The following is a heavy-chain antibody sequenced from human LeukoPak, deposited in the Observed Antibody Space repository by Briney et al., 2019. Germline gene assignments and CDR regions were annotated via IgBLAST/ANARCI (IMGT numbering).Heavy chain of an antibody. Sequence: SETLSLTCAVYGGSFSGYYWNWIRQPPGKGLEWIGEINHSGSTNYNPSLKSRVTISVDTSKNQFSLKLSSVTAADTAVYYCARGLKGDYGGTYPCYFDYWGQGTLVTVSS. CDR3: ARGLKGDYGGTYPCYFDY. J-gene: IGHJ4*02. CDR1: GGSFSGYY. V-gene: IGHV4-34*01. CDR2: INHSGST. D-gene: IGHD4-17*01.